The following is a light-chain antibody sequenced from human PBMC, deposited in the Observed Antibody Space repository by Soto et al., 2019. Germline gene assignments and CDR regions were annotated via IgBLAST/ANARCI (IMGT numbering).Light chain of an antibody. CDR1: QGISTY. CDR3: QKYNSAGWT. J-gene: IGKJ1*01. Sequence: DIQMTQSPSSLSASVGDRVTITCRASQGISTYLAWYQQKPGKVPKLLIYAASTLQSGVPSRFSGSGSGTDFTLTISSLQPEDVATYYCQKYNSAGWTFGQGTKVEIK. V-gene: IGKV1-27*01. CDR2: AAS.